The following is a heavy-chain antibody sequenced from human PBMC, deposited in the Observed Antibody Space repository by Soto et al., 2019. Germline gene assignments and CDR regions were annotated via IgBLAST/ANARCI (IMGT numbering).Heavy chain of an antibody. CDR3: AKAEYSSSLVYYYGMDV. CDR2: ISGSGGST. D-gene: IGHD6-6*01. J-gene: IGHJ6*02. CDR1: GFTFSSYA. Sequence: PGGSLRLSCAASGFTFSSYAMSWVRQAPGKGLEWVSAISGSGGSTYYADSVKGRFTISRDNSKNTLYLQMNSLRAEDTAVYYCAKAEYSSSLVYYYGMDVWGQGTTVTVSS. V-gene: IGHV3-23*01.